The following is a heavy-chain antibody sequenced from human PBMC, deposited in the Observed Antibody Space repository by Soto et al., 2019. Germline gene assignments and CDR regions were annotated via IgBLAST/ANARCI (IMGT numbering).Heavy chain of an antibody. J-gene: IGHJ4*02. D-gene: IGHD4-17*01. CDR3: ATPAGYGDYFDY. V-gene: IGHV4-39*01. CDR1: GVSISGSAYY. CDR2: IYYGGNT. Sequence: PSETLSLTCTVSGVSISGSAYYWAWIRQPPGKGLEWIGSIYYGGNTYYNPSLKSRVTISADTSKKQFSLKLNSVTAADTAVYYCATPAGYGDYFDYWGQGTLVTVSS.